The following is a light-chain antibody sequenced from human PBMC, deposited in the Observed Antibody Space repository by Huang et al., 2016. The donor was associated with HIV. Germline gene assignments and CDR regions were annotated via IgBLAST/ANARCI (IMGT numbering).Light chain of an antibody. CDR3: QQRSNWPPT. CDR2: DAS. J-gene: IGKJ4*01. V-gene: IGKV3-11*01. Sequence: EIVLTQSPATLSLSPGERATLSCRASQSVSSYLAWYQQKPGQAPRLLIYDASNRATGIPARFSGSGSGTDFTLTISSLEPEDFAVYSCQQRSNWPPTFSGGTKVEIK. CDR1: QSVSSY.